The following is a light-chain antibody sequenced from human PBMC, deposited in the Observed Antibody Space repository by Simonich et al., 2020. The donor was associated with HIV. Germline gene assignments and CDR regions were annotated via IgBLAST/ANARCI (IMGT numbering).Light chain of an antibody. CDR2: DNN. CDR1: SGSIASRY. J-gene: IGLJ3*02. CDR3: QSYGSGRV. V-gene: IGLV6-57*01. Sequence: NFMLTQPHSVSGSPGKTVTISCTRSSGSIASRYVQWYQQRPGSSPSSVIYDNNQGPSGVPDRFSGSIDTSSNSASLTISGLKTEDEADYYCQSYGSGRVFGGGTKLTVL.